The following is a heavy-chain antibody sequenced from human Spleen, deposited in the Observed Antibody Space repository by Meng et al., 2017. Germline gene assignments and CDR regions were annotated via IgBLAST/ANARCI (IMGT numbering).Heavy chain of an antibody. J-gene: IGHJ4*01. CDR1: GYDFPDYY. Sequence: VRLRQSGAQGKKPGASMKGSCKPFGYDFPDYYIPWVRRAPGQGLEWMGRIDPKTGDTHYALKFQGRVTMTGDTSISTAYMELSGLRSDDTAMYYCARDEDISAAGKLFGDYWGHGTLVTVSS. CDR3: ARDEDISAAGKLFGDY. V-gene: IGHV1-2*06. CDR2: IDPKTGDT. D-gene: IGHD6-13*01.